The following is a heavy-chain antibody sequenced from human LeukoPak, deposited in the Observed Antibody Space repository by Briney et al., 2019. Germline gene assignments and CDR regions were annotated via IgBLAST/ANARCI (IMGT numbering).Heavy chain of an antibody. V-gene: IGHV4-4*02. CDR2: IYHSGST. Sequence: SETLSLTCAVSGGSISSSNWWSWVRQPPGKGLEWIGEIYHSGSTNYNPSLKSRVTISVDKSKNQFSLKLSSVTAADTAVYYCARAPPRRYFGPGSVGVWGQGTTVTVSS. CDR3: ARAPPRRYFGPGSVGV. J-gene: IGHJ6*02. D-gene: IGHD3-9*01. CDR1: GGSISSSNW.